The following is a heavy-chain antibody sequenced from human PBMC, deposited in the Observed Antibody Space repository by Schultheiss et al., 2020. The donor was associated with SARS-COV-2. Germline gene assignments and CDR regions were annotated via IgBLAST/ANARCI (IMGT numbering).Heavy chain of an antibody. CDR1: GFTFSSYW. CDR2: INSDGSST. Sequence: GGPLRLSCAASGFTFSSYWMHWVRQAPGKGLVWVSRINSDGSSTSYADSVKGRFTISRDNAKNTLYLQMNSLRAEDTAVYYCARDRVLGSGWYPPTRGYYYYYGMDVWGQGTTVTVSS. V-gene: IGHV3-74*01. D-gene: IGHD6-19*01. CDR3: ARDRVLGSGWYPPTRGYYYYYGMDV. J-gene: IGHJ6*02.